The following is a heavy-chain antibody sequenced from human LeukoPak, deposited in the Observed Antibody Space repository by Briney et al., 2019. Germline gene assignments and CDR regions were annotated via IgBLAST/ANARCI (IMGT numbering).Heavy chain of an antibody. Sequence: SETLSLTCTVSGGSISSSSYYWGWIRQPPGKGLEWIGSIYYSGSTYYNPSLKSRVTISVDTSKNQFSLKLSSVTAADTAVYYCARGPLGYCSSTSCYVHYYYYGMDVWGQGTTVTVSS. V-gene: IGHV4-39*01. J-gene: IGHJ6*02. CDR2: IYYSGST. CDR3: ARGPLGYCSSTSCYVHYYYYGMDV. D-gene: IGHD2-2*01. CDR1: GGSISSSSYY.